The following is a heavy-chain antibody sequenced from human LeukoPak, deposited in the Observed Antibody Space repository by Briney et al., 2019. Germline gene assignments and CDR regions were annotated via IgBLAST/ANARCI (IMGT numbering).Heavy chain of an antibody. CDR2: ISTSGSTI. CDR1: GFTFTNAW. D-gene: IGHD3-22*01. CDR3: ARGVYDSTGYYQY. V-gene: IGHV3-11*04. Sequence: GGSLRLSCAASGFTFTNAWMSWVRQAPGKGLEWVSYISTSGSTIYYADSVKGRFTISRDNGKSSLYLRMNSLRAEDTAVYYCARGVYDSTGYYQYWGQGTLVTVSS. J-gene: IGHJ4*02.